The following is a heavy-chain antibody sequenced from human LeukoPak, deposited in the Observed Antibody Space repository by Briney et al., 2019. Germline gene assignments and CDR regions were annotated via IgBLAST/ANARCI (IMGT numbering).Heavy chain of an antibody. D-gene: IGHD4-17*01. CDR3: TRGSYGDYEY. CDR1: GFTFSSYA. CDR2: ISYDGSNK. Sequence: HPGGSLRLSCAASGFTFSSYAMHWVRQAPGKGLEWVAVISYDGSNKYYADSVKGRFTISRDNAQNSLYLQMNSLRAEDTAVYYCTRGSYGDYEYWGQGTLVTVSS. J-gene: IGHJ4*02. V-gene: IGHV3-30-3*01.